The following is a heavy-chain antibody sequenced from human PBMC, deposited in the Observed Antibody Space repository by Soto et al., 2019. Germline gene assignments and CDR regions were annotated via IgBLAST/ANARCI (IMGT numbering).Heavy chain of an antibody. CDR1: GFALTTSRMC. Sequence: SGPTLVNPTQTLTLTCTLSGFALTTSRMCVTWVRQPPGKALEWLALIDGDDHKNYSSSLKTRLTVSKDTSKNQVVLVLTNLDPEDTGTYFCARLLRGGTSYWMQIDCWGRGTLVTVSS. CDR3: ARLLRGGTSYWMQIDC. D-gene: IGHD3-10*01. V-gene: IGHV2-70*19. CDR2: IDGDDHK. J-gene: IGHJ4*02.